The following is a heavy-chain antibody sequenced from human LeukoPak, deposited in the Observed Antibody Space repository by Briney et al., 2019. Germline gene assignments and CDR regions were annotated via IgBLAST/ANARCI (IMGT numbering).Heavy chain of an antibody. CDR3: ARGGYYDILTGYYDSFDI. Sequence: GSLRLSCAASGFTFSSYAMSWVRQPPGKGLEWIGEINHSGSTNYNPSLKSRVIISVDTSKNQFSLKLSSVTAADTAMYYCARGGYYDILTGYYDSFDIWGQGTVVTVSS. CDR2: INHSGST. CDR1: GFTFSSYA. V-gene: IGHV4-34*01. D-gene: IGHD3-9*01. J-gene: IGHJ3*02.